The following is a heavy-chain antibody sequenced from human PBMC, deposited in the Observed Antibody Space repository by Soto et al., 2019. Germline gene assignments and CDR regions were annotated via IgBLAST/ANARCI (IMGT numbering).Heavy chain of an antibody. Sequence: QVQLVESGGGVVQPGRSLRLSCAASGFTFSSYGMHWVRQAPGKGLEWVAVISYDGSNKYYADSVKGRFTISRDNSKNTLYLQMNGLRAEDTAVYYCAKSGGAYYGMDVWGQGTTVTVSS. CDR1: GFTFSSYG. D-gene: IGHD2-8*02. CDR2: ISYDGSNK. CDR3: AKSGGAYYGMDV. J-gene: IGHJ6*02. V-gene: IGHV3-30*18.